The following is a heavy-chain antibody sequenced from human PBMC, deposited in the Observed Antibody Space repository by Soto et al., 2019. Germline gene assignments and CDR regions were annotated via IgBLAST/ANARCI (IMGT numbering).Heavy chain of an antibody. CDR1: GFTFSSYG. D-gene: IGHD2-2*02. CDR3: ARAAYCNSASCYRLDS. V-gene: IGHV3-33*01. J-gene: IGHJ4*02. Sequence: PGGSLRLSCAASGFTFSSYGMNWVRQAPGKGLEWVAAIWSDGSNEDYIDSVKGRFAISRDNSKNTLYLEMNSLRAEDTATYFCARAAYCNSASCYRLDSWGQGTLVTVSS. CDR2: IWSDGSNE.